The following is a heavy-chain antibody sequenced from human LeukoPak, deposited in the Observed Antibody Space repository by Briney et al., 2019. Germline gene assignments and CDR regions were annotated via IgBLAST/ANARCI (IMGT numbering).Heavy chain of an antibody. CDR2: ISYDGSNK. J-gene: IGHJ4*02. D-gene: IGHD3-22*01. CDR1: GFTFSSYG. CDR3: AKAPPNYYDSSGYSVGFDY. Sequence: PGRSLRLSCAASGFTFSSYGMHWVRQAPGKGLEWVAVISYDGSNKYYADSVKGRFTISRDNSKNTLYLQMNSLRAEDTAVYYCAKAPPNYYDSSGYSVGFDYWGRGTLVTVSS. V-gene: IGHV3-30*18.